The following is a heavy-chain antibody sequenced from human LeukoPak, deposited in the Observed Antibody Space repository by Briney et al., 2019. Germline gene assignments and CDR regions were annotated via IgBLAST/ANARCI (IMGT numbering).Heavy chain of an antibody. V-gene: IGHV3-11*03. D-gene: IGHD4-11*01. CDR3: ADSNYWYPVDY. CDR1: GFTFSDYY. J-gene: IGHJ4*02. CDR2: INPTSGYT. Sequence: PGGSLRLSCAASGFTFSDYYMSWIRQAPGKGLEWLSYINPTSGYTPYADSVRGRFTISRDNSKNTLYLQMNSLRAEDTALYYCADSNYWYPVDYWGQGTLVTVSS.